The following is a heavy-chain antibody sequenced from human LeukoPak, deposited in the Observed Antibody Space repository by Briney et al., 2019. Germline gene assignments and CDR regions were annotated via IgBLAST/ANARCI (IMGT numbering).Heavy chain of an antibody. CDR1: GFTFSSYS. D-gene: IGHD3-9*01. V-gene: IGHV3-21*04. CDR3: AREGILTGYQILDY. J-gene: IGHJ4*02. Sequence: PGGSLRLSCAASGFTFSSYSMNWVRQAPGKGLEWVSSISSSSSYIYYADSVKGRFTISRDNAKNSLYLQMNSLRSEDTAVYYCAREGILTGYQILDYWGQGTLVTVSS. CDR2: ISSSSSYI.